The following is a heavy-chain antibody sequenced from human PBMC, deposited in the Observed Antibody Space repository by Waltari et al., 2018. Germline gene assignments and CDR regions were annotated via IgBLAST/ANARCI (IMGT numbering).Heavy chain of an antibody. V-gene: IGHV4-4*07. CDR1: GGSISSYY. Sequence: QVQLQESGPGLVKPSETLSLTCTVSGGSISSYYWSWIRQPAGKGLEWIGRIYTGGTTNYTPSCRSRVTRSVDTSKNRFSLKLSSVTAADTAVYYCARGVGDCSSTSCYATDNWFDPWGQGTLVTVSS. CDR2: IYTGGTT. CDR3: ARGVGDCSSTSCYATDNWFDP. J-gene: IGHJ5*02. D-gene: IGHD2-2*01.